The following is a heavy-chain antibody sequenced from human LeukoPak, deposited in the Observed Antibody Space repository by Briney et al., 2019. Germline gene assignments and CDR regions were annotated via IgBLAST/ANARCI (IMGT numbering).Heavy chain of an antibody. D-gene: IGHD3-22*01. CDR1: GFTFDDYA. V-gene: IGHV3-23*01. J-gene: IGHJ4*02. Sequence: GGSLRLSCAASGFTFDDYAMHWVRQAPGKGLEWVSAISGSGGSTYYADSVKGRFTISRDNSKNTLYLQMNSLRAEDTAVYYCAKVNYDSSGYFNWGQGTLVTVSS. CDR3: AKVNYDSSGYFN. CDR2: ISGSGGST.